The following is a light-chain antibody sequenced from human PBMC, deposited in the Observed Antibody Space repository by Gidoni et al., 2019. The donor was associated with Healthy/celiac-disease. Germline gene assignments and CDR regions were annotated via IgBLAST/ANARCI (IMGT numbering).Light chain of an antibody. CDR2: QDS. Sequence: SYELTQPPSVPVSPGQTASITCTGDKLGDKYASWYQQKPGPSPVLVIYQDSKRPSGIPERFSGSNSGNTATLTISGTQAMDEADYYCQAWDSSTVVFGGGTKLTVL. V-gene: IGLV3-1*01. CDR1: KLGDKY. J-gene: IGLJ2*01. CDR3: QAWDSSTVV.